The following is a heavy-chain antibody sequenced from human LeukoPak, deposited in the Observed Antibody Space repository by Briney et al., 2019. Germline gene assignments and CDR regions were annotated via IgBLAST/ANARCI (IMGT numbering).Heavy chain of an antibody. Sequence: SETLSLTCAVYGGSFSGYYWSWIRQPPGKGLEWIGEINHSGSTNYNPSLKSRVTISVDTSKNQFSLKLSSVTAADTAVYYCANYCSGGSCRDYYGMDVWGQGTTVTVYS. CDR1: GGSFSGYY. CDR2: INHSGST. V-gene: IGHV4-34*01. J-gene: IGHJ6*02. D-gene: IGHD2-15*01. CDR3: ANYCSGGSCRDYYGMDV.